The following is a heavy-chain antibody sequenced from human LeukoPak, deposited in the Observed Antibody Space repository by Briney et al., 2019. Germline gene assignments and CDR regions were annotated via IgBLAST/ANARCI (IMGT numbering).Heavy chain of an antibody. V-gene: IGHV3-48*03. J-gene: IGHJ6*02. CDR1: GFTFSSYE. CDR2: ISSSSSTI. CDR3: AKSPPDNYHYYYGMDV. D-gene: IGHD5-24*01. Sequence: QPGGSLRLSCAASGFTFSSYEMNWVRQAPGKGLEWVSYISSSSSTIYYADSVKGRFTISRDNAKNSLYLQMNSLRAEDTAVYHCAKSPPDNYHYYYGMDVWGQGTTVTVSS.